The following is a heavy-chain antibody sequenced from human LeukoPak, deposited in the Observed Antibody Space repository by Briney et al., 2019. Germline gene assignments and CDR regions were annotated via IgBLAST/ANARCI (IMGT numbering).Heavy chain of an antibody. D-gene: IGHD3-22*01. J-gene: IGHJ3*02. Sequence: ASVKVSCKASGYTFTGYYMHWVRQAPGQGLEWMGWINPNSGGTNYAQKFQGRVTMTRDTSISTAYMELSRLRSDDTAVYYCARGREFYDSSGSDAFDIWGQGTMVIVSS. V-gene: IGHV1-2*02. CDR1: GYTFTGYY. CDR2: INPNSGGT. CDR3: ARGREFYDSSGSDAFDI.